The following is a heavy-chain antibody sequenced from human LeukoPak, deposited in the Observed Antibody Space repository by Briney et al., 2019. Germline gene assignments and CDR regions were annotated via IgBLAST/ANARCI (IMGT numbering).Heavy chain of an antibody. Sequence: PSETLSLTCTVSGGSISSSSYYWGWLRQPPGKGLVWIGSIYYSGSTNYNPSLKSRVTISVDTSKNQFFLKLSSVTAADTAVYYCAREGSIVGATPYFQPWGQGTLVTVSS. CDR1: GGSISSSSYY. J-gene: IGHJ1*01. D-gene: IGHD1-26*01. CDR3: AREGSIVGATPYFQP. CDR2: IYYSGST. V-gene: IGHV4-39*07.